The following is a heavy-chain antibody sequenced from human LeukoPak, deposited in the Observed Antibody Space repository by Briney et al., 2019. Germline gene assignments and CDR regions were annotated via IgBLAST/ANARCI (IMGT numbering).Heavy chain of an antibody. CDR2: INHSGST. J-gene: IGHJ4*02. CDR3: AGPGAGDLDY. CDR1: GGPFTTYY. D-gene: IGHD3-10*01. Sequence: PSETLSLTCVVSGGPFTTYYWSWIRQPQGKGLEWIGEINHSGSTNYSPSLKSRVTLSVDLSKNQFSLKLNSVTAADTAVYYCAGPGAGDLDYWGQGTLVTVSS. V-gene: IGHV4-34*01.